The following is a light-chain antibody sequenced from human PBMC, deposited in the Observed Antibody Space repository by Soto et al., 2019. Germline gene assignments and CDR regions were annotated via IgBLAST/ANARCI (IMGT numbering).Light chain of an antibody. J-gene: IGLJ1*01. CDR2: DVS. CDR3: SSYTSSSTRV. Sequence: QSALTQPASVSGSPGQSITISCPGTRSDVGGYNYVSWYQQHPGKAPKLMIYDVSNRPSGVSNRFSGSKSGNTASLSISGLQAEDEADYYCSSYTSSSTRVFGTGTKVTVL. CDR1: RSDVGGYNY. V-gene: IGLV2-14*01.